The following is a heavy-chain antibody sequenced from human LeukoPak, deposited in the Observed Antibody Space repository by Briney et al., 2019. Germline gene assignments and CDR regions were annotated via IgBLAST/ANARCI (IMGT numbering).Heavy chain of an antibody. D-gene: IGHD3-10*01. Sequence: GASVKVSCKASGGTFSSYAISWVRQAPGQGLEWMGGIIPIFGTANYAQKFQGRVTITADESTSTAYMELSSLRSEDTAVYYCAQTLDGSGMAFSRLVPFDYWGQGTLVTVSS. CDR3: AQTLDGSGMAFSRLVPFDY. CDR2: IIPIFGTA. CDR1: GGTFSSYA. J-gene: IGHJ4*02. V-gene: IGHV1-69*13.